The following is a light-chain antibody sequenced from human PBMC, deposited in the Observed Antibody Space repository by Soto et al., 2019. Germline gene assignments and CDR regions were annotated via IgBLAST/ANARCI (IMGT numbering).Light chain of an antibody. J-gene: IGLJ1*01. V-gene: IGLV2-14*01. CDR3: SSYTTGGSYV. Sequence: QSALTQPASVSGSPGLSIAISCTGTSRDVGGYNSVSWYQQQPGKVPKLMIYDVSNRPSGVSNRFSGSKSGNMASLTISGLQAEDEGDYYCSSYTTGGSYVFGTGTQLTVL. CDR1: SRDVGGYNS. CDR2: DVS.